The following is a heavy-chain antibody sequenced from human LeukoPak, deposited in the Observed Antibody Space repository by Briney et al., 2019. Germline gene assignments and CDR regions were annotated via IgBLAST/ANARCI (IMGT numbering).Heavy chain of an antibody. V-gene: IGHV3-23*01. CDR3: AKPPSGNYYPFDY. CDR2: ISGNGGDT. J-gene: IGHJ4*02. CDR1: GFTFSSHG. Sequence: PGGSLRLSCAASGFTFSSHGMSWVRQAPEKGLQWVSAISGNGGDTYYTDSVKGRFTISRDNSKNTLYLQMNSLRAEDTAVYYCAKPPSGNYYPFDYWGQGTLVTVSS. D-gene: IGHD3-10*01.